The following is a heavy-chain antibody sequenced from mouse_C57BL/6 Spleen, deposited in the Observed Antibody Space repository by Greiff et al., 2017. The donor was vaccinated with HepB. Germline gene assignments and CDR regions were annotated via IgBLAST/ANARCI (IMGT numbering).Heavy chain of an antibody. CDR1: GYAFTNYL. Sequence: VQLQQSGAELVRPGTSVKVSCKASGYAFTNYLIEWVKQRPGQGLEWIGVINPGSGGTNYNEKFKGKATLTADKSSSTAYMQLSSLTSEDSAVYFCARRNEYGRAWFAYWGQGTLVTVSA. CDR2: INPGSGGT. CDR3: ARRNEYGRAWFAY. J-gene: IGHJ3*01. D-gene: IGHD1-1*01. V-gene: IGHV1-54*01.